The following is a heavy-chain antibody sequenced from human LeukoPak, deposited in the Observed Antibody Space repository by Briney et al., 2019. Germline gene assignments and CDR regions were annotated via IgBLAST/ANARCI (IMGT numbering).Heavy chain of an antibody. CDR3: ARHLGGYDYYFDY. J-gene: IGHJ4*02. CDR1: GGSISSYY. CDR2: IYYSGST. D-gene: IGHD5-12*01. V-gene: IGHV4-59*08. Sequence: SETLSLTCTVSGGSISSYYWSWIRQPPGKGLEWIGYIYYSGSTNYNPSPKSRVTISVDTSKNQFSLKLSSVTAADTAVYYCARHLGGYDYYFDYWGQGTLVTVSS.